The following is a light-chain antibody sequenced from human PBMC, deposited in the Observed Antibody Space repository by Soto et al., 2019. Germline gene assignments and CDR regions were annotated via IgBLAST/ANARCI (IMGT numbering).Light chain of an antibody. Sequence: QSALTQPASVSGSPGQSITISCTGTSSDVGSYILVSWYQQHPHKAPKLMIYEANKRPSGVSNRVSGSRSGNSASLTISGLQAEDEADYYGCSYAGNSLYVFGTGTKLTVL. CDR3: CSYAGNSLYV. CDR1: SSDVGSYIL. V-gene: IGLV2-23*01. CDR2: EAN. J-gene: IGLJ1*01.